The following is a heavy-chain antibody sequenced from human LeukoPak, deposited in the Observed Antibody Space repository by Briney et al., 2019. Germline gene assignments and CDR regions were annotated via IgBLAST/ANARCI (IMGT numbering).Heavy chain of an antibody. V-gene: IGHV3-21*01. D-gene: IGHD6-6*01. J-gene: IGHJ4*02. CDR1: GFTFSSYS. Sequence: GGSLRLSCAASGFTFSSYSMNWVRQAPGKGLEWVSCISSSGSYIYYADSVKGRFTISRDNAKNSLYLQMNSLRAEHTAVYYCARDEYASSPGYFDYWGQGTLVTVSS. CDR3: ARDEYASSPGYFDY. CDR2: ISSSGSYI.